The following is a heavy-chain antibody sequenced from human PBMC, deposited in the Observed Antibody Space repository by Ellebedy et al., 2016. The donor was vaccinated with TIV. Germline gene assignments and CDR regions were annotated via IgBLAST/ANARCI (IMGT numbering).Heavy chain of an antibody. D-gene: IGHD3-22*01. V-gene: IGHV1-18*01. J-gene: IGHJ3*02. Sequence: AASVKVSCKASGYTFTSYGISWARQAPGQGLEWMGCISTYNGNTNYAQKLQGRVTMTTDTATSTAYMELRSLRSDDTAVYYCARDRITMIVVVIRNPNDAFDIWGQGTMVTVSS. CDR1: GYTFTSYG. CDR3: ARDRITMIVVVIRNPNDAFDI. CDR2: ISTYNGNT.